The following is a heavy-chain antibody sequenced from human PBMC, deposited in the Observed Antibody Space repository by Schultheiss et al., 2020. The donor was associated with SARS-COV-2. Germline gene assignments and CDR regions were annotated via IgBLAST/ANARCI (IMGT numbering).Heavy chain of an antibody. J-gene: IGHJ4*02. Sequence: SQTLSLTCTVSGGSISSYYWSWIRQPPGKGLEWIGYIYYSGSTNYNPSLKSRVTISVDTSKNQFSLKLSSVTAADTAVYYCALDYGDYEGYFDYWGQGTLVTVSS. CDR3: ALDYGDYEGYFDY. CDR1: GGSISSYY. V-gene: IGHV4-59*01. D-gene: IGHD4-17*01. CDR2: IYYSGST.